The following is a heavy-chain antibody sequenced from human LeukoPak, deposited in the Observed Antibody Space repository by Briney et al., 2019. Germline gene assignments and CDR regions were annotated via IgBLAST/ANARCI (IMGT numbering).Heavy chain of an antibody. D-gene: IGHD3-10*01. V-gene: IGHV3-48*03. Sequence: PGGSLRLSCAASGFTLSSYEMNWVRQAPGKGLEWVSYISSSGSTIYYADSVKGRFTISRDNAKNSLYLQMNSLRAEDTAVYYCARDLTDPGWFGELIIPTHYFDYWGQGTLVTVSS. CDR2: ISSSGSTI. J-gene: IGHJ4*02. CDR3: ARDLTDPGWFGELIIPTHYFDY. CDR1: GFTLSSYE.